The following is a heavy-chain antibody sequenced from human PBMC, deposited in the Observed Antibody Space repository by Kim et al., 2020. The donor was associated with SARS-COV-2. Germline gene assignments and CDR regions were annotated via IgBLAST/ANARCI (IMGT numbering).Heavy chain of an antibody. D-gene: IGHD3-3*01. CDR2: IYYSGST. CDR1: GGSISSYY. J-gene: IGHJ6*02. V-gene: IGHV4-59*13. CDR3: ARDSRYYDFWSGYYRTGDYYYGMDV. Sequence: SETLSLTCTVSGGSISSYYWSWIRQPPGKGLEWIGYIYYSGSTNYNPSLKSRVTISVDTSKNQFSLKLSSVTAADTAVYYCARDSRYYDFWSGYYRTGDYYYGMDVWGQGTTVPSP.